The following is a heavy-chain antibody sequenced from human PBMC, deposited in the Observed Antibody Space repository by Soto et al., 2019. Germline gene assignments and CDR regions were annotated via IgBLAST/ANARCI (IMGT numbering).Heavy chain of an antibody. D-gene: IGHD2-8*01. V-gene: IGHV4-39*01. CDR2: VYYRGRS. CDR1: GGSVSNSNYY. J-gene: IGHJ4*02. CDR3: VSQRTSVLTQAYFDY. Sequence: TLSLTCTVSGGSVSNSNYYWGWIRQSPGKGLEWIGSVYYRGRSYSKSSVKSRVTISVDTSKNQFSLNLNSVTASDTAVYFCVSQRTSVLTQAYFDYWGPGALVTVSS.